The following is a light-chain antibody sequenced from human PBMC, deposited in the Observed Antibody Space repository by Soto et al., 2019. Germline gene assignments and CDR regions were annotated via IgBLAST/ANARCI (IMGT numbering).Light chain of an antibody. V-gene: IGLV2-8*01. CDR3: SSYAGSNIVV. Sequence: QSALTHPPSPSGSPGQSVTTSCPGTSSDVGGYNFVSWYQQHPGKAPKLMIYEVSERPSGVPDRFSGSKSGNTASLTVSGLQAEDEADYYCSSYAGSNIVVFGGGTKLTVL. CDR1: SSDVGGYNF. J-gene: IGLJ2*01. CDR2: EVS.